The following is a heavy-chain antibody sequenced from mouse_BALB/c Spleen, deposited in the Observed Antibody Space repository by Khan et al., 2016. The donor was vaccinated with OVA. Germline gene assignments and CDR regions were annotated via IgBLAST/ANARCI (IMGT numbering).Heavy chain of an antibody. Sequence: QVQLKESGPGLVAPSQSLSITCTVSGFSLSRYDIHWVRQPPGKGLEWLGVIWGGGGTDFNSTLKIRLSNSKDNSKSQVFLKMNSLQTDDTAMYYCARAYYRFDGYYAMDYWGQGTSVTVSS. V-gene: IGHV2-6-4*01. J-gene: IGHJ4*01. CDR3: ARAYYRFDGYYAMDY. D-gene: IGHD2-14*01. CDR2: IWGGGGT. CDR1: GFSLSRYD.